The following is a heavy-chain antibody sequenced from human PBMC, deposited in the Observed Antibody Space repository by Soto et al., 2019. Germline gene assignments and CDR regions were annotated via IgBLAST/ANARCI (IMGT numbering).Heavy chain of an antibody. V-gene: IGHV3-33*06. J-gene: IGHJ4*02. CDR1: GFSFSSSG. CDR3: AKSAGKGGLAAPIDY. D-gene: IGHD6-13*01. CDR2: IWYDGSNK. Sequence: PGGSLRLSCASSGFSFSSSGMLCVRQAPGKGLEGVAVIWYDGSNKYYADSVKGRFTISSDNSKNTLFLQMDSLRAEDTAVYYCAKSAGKGGLAAPIDYWGQGSLVTVSS.